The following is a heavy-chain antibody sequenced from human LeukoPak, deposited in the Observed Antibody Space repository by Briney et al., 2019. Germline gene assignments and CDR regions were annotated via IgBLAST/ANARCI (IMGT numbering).Heavy chain of an antibody. CDR3: ARRGKEVRYCSSTSCYTTGYNWFDP. CDR2: IYYSGST. Sequence: PSETLSLTCTVSGGSISSSSYYWGWIRQPPGKGLEWIGSIYYSGSTYYNPSLKSRVTISVDTSKNQFSLKLSSVTAADTAVYYCARRGKEVRYCSSTSCYTTGYNWFDPWGQGTLVTVSS. D-gene: IGHD2-2*02. V-gene: IGHV4-39*01. CDR1: GGSISSSSYY. J-gene: IGHJ5*02.